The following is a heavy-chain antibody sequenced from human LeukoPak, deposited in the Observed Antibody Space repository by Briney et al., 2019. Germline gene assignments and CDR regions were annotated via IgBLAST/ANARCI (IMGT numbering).Heavy chain of an antibody. D-gene: IGHD3-3*01. V-gene: IGHV3-7*01. CDR1: GFSFSSFW. J-gene: IGHJ4*02. Sequence: GGSLRLSCAASGFSFSSFWMTWVRQAPGKGLEWVASITTDGSDKYYVDSVKGRFTISRDNAKNSLFLEMNSLRAEDTALYYCARATSADKEDYWGQGTRVTVSS. CDR3: ARATSADKEDY. CDR2: ITTDGSDK.